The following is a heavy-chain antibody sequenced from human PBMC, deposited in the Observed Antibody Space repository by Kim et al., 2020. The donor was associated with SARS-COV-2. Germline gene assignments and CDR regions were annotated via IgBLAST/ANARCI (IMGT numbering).Heavy chain of an antibody. J-gene: IGHJ6*02. CDR1: GFTFSSYE. CDR3: ARGGYYYGMDV. D-gene: IGHD3-10*01. V-gene: IGHV3-48*03. CDR2: ISSSGSTI. Sequence: GGSLRLSCAASGFTFSSYEMNWVRQAPWKGLEWVSYISSSGSTIYYADSVKGRFTISRDNAKNSLYLQMNSLRAEDTAVYYCARGGYYYGMDVWGQGTTVTVSS.